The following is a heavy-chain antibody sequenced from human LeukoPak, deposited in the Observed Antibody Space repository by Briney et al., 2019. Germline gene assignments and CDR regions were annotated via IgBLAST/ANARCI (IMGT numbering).Heavy chain of an antibody. CDR1: GFTFSNYW. V-gene: IGHV3-74*01. D-gene: IGHD2-15*01. CDR2: INSDGINT. CDR3: ARDRGGTLLIFFDF. J-gene: IGHJ4*02. Sequence: GGSLRLSCAASGFTFSNYWMHWVRQAPGKGLVWVSRINSDGINTSYADSVKGRFTISRDNSKNTLYVQMNSLRAEDTAVYYCARDRGGTLLIFFDFWGQGTLVSVSS.